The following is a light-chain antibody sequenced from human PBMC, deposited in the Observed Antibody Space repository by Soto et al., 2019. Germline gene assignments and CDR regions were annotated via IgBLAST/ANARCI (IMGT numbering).Light chain of an antibody. Sequence: EIVLTQSPGTLSLSPGERATLSCRASQSVSSSYLAWYQQKPGQAPRLLIHGASSRVTGIPDRFSGSGSGTDFTLTITILEPEDFALYYCQQYGSSPLTFGGGTKVDIK. J-gene: IGKJ4*01. V-gene: IGKV3-20*01. CDR3: QQYGSSPLT. CDR1: QSVSSSY. CDR2: GAS.